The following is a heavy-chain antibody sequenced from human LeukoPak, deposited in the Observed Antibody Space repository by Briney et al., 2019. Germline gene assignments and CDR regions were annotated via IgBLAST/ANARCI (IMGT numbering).Heavy chain of an antibody. J-gene: IGHJ5*02. V-gene: IGHV1-46*01. CDR3: ARALPHRRLMDTTMEQHWFDP. D-gene: IGHD5-18*01. CDR2: INPSGGST. Sequence: SVKVSCKASGYIFTSYFMHWVRQAPGQGLEWMGLINPSGGSTRYAQKFQGRVTMTRDMSTSTVYMELSSLRSEDTAVYYCARALPHRRLMDTTMEQHWFDPWGQGTLVTVSS. CDR1: GYIFTSYF.